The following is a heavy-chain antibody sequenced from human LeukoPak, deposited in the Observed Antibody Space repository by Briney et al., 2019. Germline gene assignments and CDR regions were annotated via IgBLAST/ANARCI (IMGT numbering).Heavy chain of an antibody. D-gene: IGHD6-19*01. CDR1: GYTFTGYY. CDR2: INPNSGGT. CDR3: ARVSSGWCEAYFQH. Sequence: ASVKVSCKASGYTFTGYYMHWVRQAPGQGLEWMGRINPNSGGTNYAQKFQGRVTMTRDTSISTAYMELSRLRSDDTAVYYCARVSSGWCEAYFQHWGQGTLVTVSS. V-gene: IGHV1-2*06. J-gene: IGHJ1*01.